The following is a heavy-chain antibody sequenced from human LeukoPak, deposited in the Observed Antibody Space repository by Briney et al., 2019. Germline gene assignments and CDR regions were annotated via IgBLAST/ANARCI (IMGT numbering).Heavy chain of an antibody. V-gene: IGHV3-30*18. D-gene: IGHD1-26*01. J-gene: IGHJ3*02. CDR2: ISYDGSNK. CDR3: AKEEYSGSPFEGGGAFDI. Sequence: GRSLRLSCATSGFTFSSYGMHWVRQAPGKGLEWVAVISYDGSNKYYADSVKGRFTISRDNSKNTLYLQMNSLRAEDTAVYYCAKEEYSGSPFEGGGAFDIWGQGTMVTVSS. CDR1: GFTFSSYG.